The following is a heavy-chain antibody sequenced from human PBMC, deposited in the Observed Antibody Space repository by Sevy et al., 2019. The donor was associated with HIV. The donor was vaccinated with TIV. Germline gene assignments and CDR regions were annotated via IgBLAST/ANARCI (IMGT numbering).Heavy chain of an antibody. CDR2: ISSSSSTI. Sequence: GGSLRLSCAASGFTFSSYSMNWVRQAPGKGLEWVSYISSSSSTIYYADSVKGRFTISRDNAKNSLYLQMNSLRDEDTAVYYSARDRGTAMVSHIFDYWGQGTLVTVSS. CDR1: GFTFSSYS. D-gene: IGHD5-18*01. V-gene: IGHV3-48*02. CDR3: ARDRGTAMVSHIFDY. J-gene: IGHJ4*02.